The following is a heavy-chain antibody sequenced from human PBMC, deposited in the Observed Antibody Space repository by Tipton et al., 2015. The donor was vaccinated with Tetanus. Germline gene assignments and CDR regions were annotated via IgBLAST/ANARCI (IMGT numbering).Heavy chain of an antibody. J-gene: IGHJ4*02. CDR2: IYYSGHT. V-gene: IGHV4-31*03. Sequence: TLSLTCTVSGDSFSGGGYWTWIRQHPGKGLEWIGYIYYSGHTHYNPSLRGRVDISLDTSQNQVSLNLRSVTAADTAVYYCAKDRLCGGECYSRWGRGTLVSVSS. CDR1: GDSFSGGGY. CDR3: AKDRLCGGECYSR. D-gene: IGHD2-21*01.